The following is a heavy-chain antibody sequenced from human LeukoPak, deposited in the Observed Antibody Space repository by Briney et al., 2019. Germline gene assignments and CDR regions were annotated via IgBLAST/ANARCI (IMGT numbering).Heavy chain of an antibody. CDR3: ARGQNYDFWSGYCWFDP. J-gene: IGHJ5*02. V-gene: IGHV4-34*01. D-gene: IGHD3-3*01. CDR2: INHSGST. CDR1: GGSFSGYY. Sequence: SETLSLTCAVYGGSFSGYYSSWIRQPPGKGLEWIGEINHSGSTNYNPSLKSRVTISVDTSKNQFSLKLSSVTAADTAVYYCARGQNYDFWSGYCWFDPWGQGTLVTVSS.